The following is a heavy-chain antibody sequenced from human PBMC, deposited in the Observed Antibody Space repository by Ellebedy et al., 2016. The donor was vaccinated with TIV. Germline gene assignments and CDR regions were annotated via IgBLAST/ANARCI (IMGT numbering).Heavy chain of an antibody. D-gene: IGHD3-10*01. CDR1: GFTFSSYA. J-gene: IGHJ4*02. Sequence: GESLKISCAASGFTFSSYAMSWVRQAPGQGLEWVSGINANGVSIAYADSVKGRFTISRDNSKDTLFLQMNSLRAEDTAVYYCSSSRYHYYLGNTIFAYWGQGALVTVSS. CDR2: INANGVSI. CDR3: SSSRYHYYLGNTIFAY. V-gene: IGHV3-23*01.